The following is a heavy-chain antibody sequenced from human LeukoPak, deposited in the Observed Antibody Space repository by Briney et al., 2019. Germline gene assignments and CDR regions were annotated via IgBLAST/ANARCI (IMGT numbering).Heavy chain of an antibody. V-gene: IGHV4-39*07. D-gene: IGHD1-26*01. J-gene: IGHJ5*02. CDR3: ARAFYSGSFNWFDP. CDR1: GGSISSSSYY. Sequence: KASETLSLTCTVSGGSISSSSYYWGWIRQPPGKGLEWIGSIYYSGSTYYNPSLKSRVTISVDTSKNQFSLKLSSVTAADTAVYYCARAFYSGSFNWFDPWGQGTLVTVSS. CDR2: IYYSGST.